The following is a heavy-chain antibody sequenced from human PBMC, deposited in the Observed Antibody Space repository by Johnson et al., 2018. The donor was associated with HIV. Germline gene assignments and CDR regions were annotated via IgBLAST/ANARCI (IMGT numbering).Heavy chain of an antibody. J-gene: IGHJ3*02. Sequence: MQLVESGGGLVQPGGSLRLSCAASGFTFSSYWMSWVRQAPGKGLEWVANINQDGSERYYVDSVKGRFTISRDNAKKFLYLQMTSLRAEDTAIYYCVRKGDAFDIWGQGTMATVSS. CDR1: GFTFSSYW. CDR3: VRKGDAFDI. V-gene: IGHV3-7*03. CDR2: INQDGSER.